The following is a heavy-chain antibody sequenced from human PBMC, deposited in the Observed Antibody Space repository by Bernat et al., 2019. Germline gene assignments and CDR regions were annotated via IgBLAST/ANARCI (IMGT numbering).Heavy chain of an antibody. CDR1: GFTFSSYE. V-gene: IGHV3-48*03. CDR3: ARIRRVRSLHYFDY. D-gene: IGHD1-14*01. Sequence: EVQLVESGGGLVQPGGSPRLSCAASGFTFSSYEMNWVRQAPGKGLEWVSYISSSGSTIYYADSVKGRFTISRDNAKNSLYLQMNSLRAEDTAVYYCARIRRVRSLHYFDYWGQGTLVTVSS. CDR2: ISSSGSTI. J-gene: IGHJ4*02.